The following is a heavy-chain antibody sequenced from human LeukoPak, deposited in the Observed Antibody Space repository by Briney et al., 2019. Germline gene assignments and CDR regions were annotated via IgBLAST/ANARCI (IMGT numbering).Heavy chain of an antibody. CDR3: ACVVRGAFDI. Sequence: VSVKVSCTASGFTFTSYYMHWVRQAPGQGLEWMGIINPSGGSTSYPQKFQGRVTMTRDTSTSTVYMELSSLRSEDTAVYYCACVVRGAFDIWGQGTLVTVSS. CDR1: GFTFTSYY. CDR2: INPSGGST. V-gene: IGHV1-46*03. D-gene: IGHD2-21*01. J-gene: IGHJ3*02.